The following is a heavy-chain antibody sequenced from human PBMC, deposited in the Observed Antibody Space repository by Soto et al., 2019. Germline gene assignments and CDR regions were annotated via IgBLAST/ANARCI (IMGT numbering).Heavy chain of an antibody. CDR2: ISGSGGST. J-gene: IGHJ4*02. V-gene: IGHV3-23*01. CDR3: AKDRIAVAGTSGH. D-gene: IGHD6-19*01. CDR1: GFTFSSYA. Sequence: EVQLLESGGGLVQPGGSLRLSCAASGFTFSSYAMSWVRQAPGKGLKWVSVISGSGGSTYYADSVKGRFTISRDNSKKTLYLQMNSLRTEDTAVYYCAKDRIAVAGTSGHWGQGTLVTVSS.